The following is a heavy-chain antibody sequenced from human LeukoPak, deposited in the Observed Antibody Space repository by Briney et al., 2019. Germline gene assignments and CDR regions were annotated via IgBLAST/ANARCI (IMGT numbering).Heavy chain of an antibody. J-gene: IGHJ4*02. CDR3: ARAFRTPSDDFWSGYPNFDY. D-gene: IGHD3-3*01. CDR2: IIPIFGTA. CDR1: GGTFSSYA. Sequence: ASVKVSCKASGGTFSSYAISWVRQAPGQGLEWMGGIIPIFGTANYAQKFQGRVTITADESTSTAYMELSSLRSEDTAVYYCARAFRTPSDDFWSGYPNFDYWGQGTLVTVSS. V-gene: IGHV1-69*13.